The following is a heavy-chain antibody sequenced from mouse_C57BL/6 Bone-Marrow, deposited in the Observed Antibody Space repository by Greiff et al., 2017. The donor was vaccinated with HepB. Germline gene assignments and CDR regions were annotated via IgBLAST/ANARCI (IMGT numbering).Heavy chain of an antibody. J-gene: IGHJ2*01. CDR3: ATYGNYGGLDY. D-gene: IGHD2-1*01. CDR1: GFTFSDYG. CDR2: ISSGSSTI. V-gene: IGHV5-17*01. Sequence: EVQLVESGGGLVNPGGSLKLSCAASGFTFSDYGMHWVRQAPEKGLEWVAYISSGSSTIYYADTVKGRFTISRDNAKNTLFLQMTSLRSEDTAMYYCATYGNYGGLDYWGQGTTLTVSS.